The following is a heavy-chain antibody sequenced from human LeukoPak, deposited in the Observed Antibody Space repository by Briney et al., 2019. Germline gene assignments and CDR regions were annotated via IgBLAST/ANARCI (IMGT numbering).Heavy chain of an antibody. J-gene: IGHJ6*03. CDR2: IYTSGST. D-gene: IGHD6-6*01. CDR1: GGSFSGYY. Sequence: SETLSLTCAVYGGSFSGYYWSWIRQPPGKGLEWIGRIYTSGSTNYNPSLKSRVTISVDTSKNQFSLKLSSVTAADTAVYYCARVPRIAARPAGYYYYYYMDVWGKGTTVTVSS. V-gene: IGHV4-4*08. CDR3: ARVPRIAARPAGYYYYYYMDV.